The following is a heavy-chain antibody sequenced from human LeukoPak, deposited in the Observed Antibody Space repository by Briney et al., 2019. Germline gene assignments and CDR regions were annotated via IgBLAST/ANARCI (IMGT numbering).Heavy chain of an antibody. CDR1: GFTFSSDA. V-gene: IGHV3-23*01. CDR3: VKTMTGYFSDGFDI. CDR2: ISGGGGDT. Sequence: GGSLRLSCAASGFTFSSDAMIWVRQAPGKGLEWVSNISGGGGDTYYGDSVKGRFTISRDNSKTTLYLQMNSLRAEDTAVYWRVKTMTGYFSDGFDIWGQGTMVTVSS. D-gene: IGHD3-9*01. J-gene: IGHJ3*02.